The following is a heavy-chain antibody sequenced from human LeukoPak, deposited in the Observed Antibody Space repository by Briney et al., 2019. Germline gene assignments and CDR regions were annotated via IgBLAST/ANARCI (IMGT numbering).Heavy chain of an antibody. J-gene: IGHJ4*02. Sequence: ASVKVSCKASGYTFSSYVMHWVRQAPGQSLEWMGWINAGIGNTEYAQKFQGRVTITRDTSASTAYMELNSLRYEDTAVYYCARDTFGTSRPIEYWGQGTLVTVSS. CDR2: INAGIGNT. CDR1: GYTFSSYV. D-gene: IGHD2/OR15-2a*01. CDR3: ARDTFGTSRPIEY. V-gene: IGHV1-3*01.